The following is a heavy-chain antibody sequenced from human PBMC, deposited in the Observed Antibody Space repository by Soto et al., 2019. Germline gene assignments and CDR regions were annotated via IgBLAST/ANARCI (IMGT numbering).Heavy chain of an antibody. CDR1: GFTFSSYE. CDR3: ARGVRQLPHSFDY. J-gene: IGHJ4*02. D-gene: IGHD2-2*01. Sequence: EVQLVESGGGLVQPGGSLRLSCAASGFTFSSYEMNWVRQAPGKGLEWVSYISSSGSTIYYADSVKGRFTISRDNAKNSLYLQMNSLRAEDTAVYYCARGVRQLPHSFDYWGQGTLVTVSS. V-gene: IGHV3-48*03. CDR2: ISSSGSTI.